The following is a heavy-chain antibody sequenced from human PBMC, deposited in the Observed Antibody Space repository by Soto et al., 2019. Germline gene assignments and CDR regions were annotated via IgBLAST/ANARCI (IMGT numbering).Heavy chain of an antibody. CDR2: SNHRGST. V-gene: IGHV4-34*01. D-gene: IGHD5-18*01. CDR1: GGSFSGYY. CDR3: ARALGYTYGHLPIDF. Sequence: QVQLQQWGAGLLKPSETLSLTCAVYGGSFSGYYWSWIRQPPGKGLEWIGESNHRGSTNYNPSLKSRLTLSVDTSKNQFSLKLNSVTAADTAVYYCARALGYTYGHLPIDFWGQGTLLTVSS. J-gene: IGHJ4*02.